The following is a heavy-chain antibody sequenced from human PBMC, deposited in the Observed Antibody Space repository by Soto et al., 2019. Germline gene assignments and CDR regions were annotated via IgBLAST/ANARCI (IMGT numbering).Heavy chain of an antibody. V-gene: IGHV3-33*01. CDR1: GFTFSSYG. J-gene: IGHJ6*02. Sequence: QVQLVESGGGVVQPGRSLRLSCAASGFTFSSYGMHWVRQAPGKGLEWVAVIWYDGSNKYYADSVKGRFTISRDNSKNTPYLQMNSLRAEDTAGYYCARLPADAWGYSSYLPFYYLMYVWGQGTTVTVSS. D-gene: IGHD4-4*01. CDR3: ARLPADAWGYSSYLPFYYLMYV. CDR2: IWYDGSNK.